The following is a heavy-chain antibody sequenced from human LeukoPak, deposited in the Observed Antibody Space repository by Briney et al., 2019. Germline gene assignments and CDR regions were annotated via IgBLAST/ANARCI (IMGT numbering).Heavy chain of an antibody. CDR3: ARDSPDSSGYLFDL. J-gene: IGHJ2*01. CDR1: GFTLSYFG. D-gene: IGHD3-22*01. Sequence: PGGSLRLSCAASGFTLSYFGVNWVRQAPGKGLEWVSYINSVGSKIYYADSLEGRFTIFRDNSKNTLYLQMNSLRAEDTAVYYCARDSPDSSGYLFDLWGRGTLVTVSS. V-gene: IGHV3-48*01. CDR2: INSVGSKI.